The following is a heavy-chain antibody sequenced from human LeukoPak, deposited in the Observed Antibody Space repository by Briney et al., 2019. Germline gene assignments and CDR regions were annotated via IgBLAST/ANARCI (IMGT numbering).Heavy chain of an antibody. J-gene: IGHJ3*02. CDR2: IYYSGST. CDR1: GGSISGYY. Sequence: SETLSLTCTVSGGSISGYYWSWIRQPPGKGLEWIGYIYYSGSTNYNPSLKSRVTMSVDTSKNQFSLKLTSVTAADTAVYYCARDRNDAFDIWGQGTMVTVSS. V-gene: IGHV4-59*01. CDR3: ARDRNDAFDI.